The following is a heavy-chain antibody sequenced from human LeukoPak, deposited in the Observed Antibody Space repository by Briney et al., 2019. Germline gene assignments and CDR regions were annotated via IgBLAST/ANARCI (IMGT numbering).Heavy chain of an antibody. CDR1: GYTFTSNY. CDR2: IYPRDGST. J-gene: IGHJ4*02. V-gene: IGHV1-46*01. Sequence: ASVKVSCKASGYTFTSNYIHWVRQAPGQGLEWMGMIYPRDGSTSYAQKSQGRVTVTRDTSTSTVHMDLSGLRSEDTAVYYCARDQEGFDYWGQGTLVTVSS. CDR3: ARDQEGFDY.